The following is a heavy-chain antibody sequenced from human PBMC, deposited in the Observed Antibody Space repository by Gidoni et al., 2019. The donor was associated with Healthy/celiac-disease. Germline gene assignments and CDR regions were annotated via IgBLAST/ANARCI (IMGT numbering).Heavy chain of an antibody. CDR1: GFPFSSYS. CDR3: AKELYYYDSSGYLNDAFDI. CDR2: ISGSGGST. V-gene: IGHV3-23*01. D-gene: IGHD3-22*01. J-gene: IGHJ3*02. Sequence: EVQLLESGGGLVQPGGSLRLSCAASGFPFSSYSMSWVRQAPGKGLEWVSAISGSGGSTYYADSVKGRFTISRDNSKNTLYLQMNSLRAEDTAVYYCAKELYYYDSSGYLNDAFDIWGQGTMVTVSS.